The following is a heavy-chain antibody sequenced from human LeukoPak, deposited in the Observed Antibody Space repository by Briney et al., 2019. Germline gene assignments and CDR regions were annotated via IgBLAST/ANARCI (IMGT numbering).Heavy chain of an antibody. Sequence: PSETLSLTCAVYGGSFSGYYWSWIRQPPGKGLEWIGEINHSGNTKYNPSLKSRVTISVDTSKNQFSLKVNFVTAADTAVYYCARVRAGSSSPSVRDAFDIWGQGTMVTVSS. D-gene: IGHD6-6*01. J-gene: IGHJ3*02. V-gene: IGHV4-34*01. CDR2: INHSGNT. CDR3: ARVRAGSSSPSVRDAFDI. CDR1: GGSFSGYY.